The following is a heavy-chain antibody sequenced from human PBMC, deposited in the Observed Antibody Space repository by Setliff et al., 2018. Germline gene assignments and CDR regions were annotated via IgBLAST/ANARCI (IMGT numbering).Heavy chain of an antibody. J-gene: IGHJ4*02. CDR2: MYYSGDT. D-gene: IGHD5-18*01. V-gene: IGHV4-59*08. CDR1: GGSVRGYY. CDR3: ARLPPLHTPMALTFDY. Sequence: PSETLSLTCTVSGGSVRGYYWSWIRQPPGKGLEWIGYMYYSGDTNYNPSLKSRVTISVDTSKNQFSLELRSVTAADTAVYYCARLPPLHTPMALTFDYWGQGILGTVSS.